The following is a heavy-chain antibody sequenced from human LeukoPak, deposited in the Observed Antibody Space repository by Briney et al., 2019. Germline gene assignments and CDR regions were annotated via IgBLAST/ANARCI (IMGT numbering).Heavy chain of an antibody. CDR3: ARSYGPPLWFDP. CDR2: MNPSGGST. Sequence: ASVKVSCKASGYTLTSFYMHWVRQAPGQGLEWMGIMNPSGGSTTYAQKFQGGVTMTRDMSTSTVYMELSSLRSEDTAVYYCARSYGPPLWFDPWGQGTLVTVSS. D-gene: IGHD4-17*01. CDR1: GYTLTSFY. V-gene: IGHV1-46*01. J-gene: IGHJ5*02.